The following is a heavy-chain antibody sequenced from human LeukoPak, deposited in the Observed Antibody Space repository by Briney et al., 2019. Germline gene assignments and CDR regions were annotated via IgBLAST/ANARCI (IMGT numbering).Heavy chain of an antibody. Sequence: PGGSLRLSCAASGFTFSSYEMNWVRQAPGKGLEWVSYISSSGSTIYYADSVKGRFTISRDNAKNSLYLQMNSLRAEDTAVYYCARGCSGSYYESYYYYGMDVWGQGTTVTVSS. CDR2: ISSSGSTI. D-gene: IGHD3-10*02. CDR1: GFTFSSYE. V-gene: IGHV3-48*03. CDR3: ARGCSGSYYESYYYYGMDV. J-gene: IGHJ6*02.